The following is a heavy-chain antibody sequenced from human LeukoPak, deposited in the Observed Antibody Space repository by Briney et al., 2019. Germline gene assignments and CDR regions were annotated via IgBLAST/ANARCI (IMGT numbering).Heavy chain of an antibody. CDR2: IYTSGST. Sequence: PSQTLSLTCTVSGGSISSGSYYWSWIRQPAGKGLEWIGRIYTSGSTNYNPSLKSRVTISVDTSKNQFSLKLSSVTAADTAVYYCARAYSSSEEYYYCYYMDVWGKGTTVTVSS. V-gene: IGHV4-61*02. CDR1: GGSISSGSYY. D-gene: IGHD6-6*01. J-gene: IGHJ6*03. CDR3: ARAYSSSEEYYYCYYMDV.